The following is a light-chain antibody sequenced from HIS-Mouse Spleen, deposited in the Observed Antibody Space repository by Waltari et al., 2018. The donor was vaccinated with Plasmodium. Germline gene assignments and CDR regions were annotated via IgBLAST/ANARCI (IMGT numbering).Light chain of an antibody. CDR3: SSYAGSNNLV. V-gene: IGLV2-8*01. CDR1: SSYVGGYNY. J-gene: IGLJ2*01. CDR2: EVS. Sequence: QSALTQPPSASGSPGPSVPIPCTGPSSYVGGYNYVSCSQQHPGKAPKLMIYEVSKRPSGVPDRFSGSKSGNTASLTVSGLQAEDEADYYCSSYAGSNNLVFGGGTKLTVL.